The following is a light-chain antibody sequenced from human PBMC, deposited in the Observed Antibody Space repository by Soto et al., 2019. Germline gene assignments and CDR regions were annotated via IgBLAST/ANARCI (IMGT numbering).Light chain of an antibody. J-gene: IGKJ3*01. CDR1: QSVSSAY. Sequence: EIVLTQSPGTLSWSPGERATLSCRACQSVSSAYLGWYQQKTGQAPRLLIYGASTRATGIPDRFSGSGSGTDFTLTISRLEPEDFAVYYCQQYGASGFTFGPGTKVDIE. CDR3: QQYGASGFT. CDR2: GAS. V-gene: IGKV3-20*01.